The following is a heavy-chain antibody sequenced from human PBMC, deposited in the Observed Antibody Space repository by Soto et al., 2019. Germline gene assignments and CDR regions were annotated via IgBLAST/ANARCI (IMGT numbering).Heavy chain of an antibody. CDR3: ASGWNGVNSRYFDY. D-gene: IGHD1-1*01. CDR2: INHSGST. Sequence: SQTVYRTCAVYGGSFSGYYWSWIRQPPGKGLEWIGEINHSGSTNYNPSLKSRVTISVDTSKNKFSLKLSSVTAADTAVYYCASGWNGVNSRYFDYLGQGTLVTVSS. J-gene: IGHJ4*02. V-gene: IGHV4-34*01. CDR1: GGSFSGYY.